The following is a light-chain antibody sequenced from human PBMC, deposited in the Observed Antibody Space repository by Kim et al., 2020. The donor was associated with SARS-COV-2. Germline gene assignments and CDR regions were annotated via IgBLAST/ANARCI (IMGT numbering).Light chain of an antibody. Sequence: QSALTQPASVSGSPGQSITISCTGSSSDIGGYNYVSWFQQHPGKPHKLMIYDVTKWPSGISNRFSGSKSGNTASLTIPGLQAEDEADYYCSSYSGSDTWVFGGGTQLTVL. CDR3: SSYSGSDTWV. V-gene: IGLV2-14*03. J-gene: IGLJ3*02. CDR1: SSDIGGYNY. CDR2: DVT.